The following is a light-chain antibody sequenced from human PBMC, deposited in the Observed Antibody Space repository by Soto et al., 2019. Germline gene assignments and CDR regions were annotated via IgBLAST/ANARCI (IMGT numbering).Light chain of an antibody. CDR2: DAS. Sequence: EIWLTQSPATLSLSLGERATLSCRASQSIGSYLAWYQHKLGQPPRLLIYDASNRATGIPARLSGSGSGKDFTLTISSLEPEAFAVYYCQQRSNWPPRLTFGHGTRLEIK. CDR1: QSIGSY. V-gene: IGKV3-11*01. CDR3: QQRSNWPPRLT. J-gene: IGKJ5*01.